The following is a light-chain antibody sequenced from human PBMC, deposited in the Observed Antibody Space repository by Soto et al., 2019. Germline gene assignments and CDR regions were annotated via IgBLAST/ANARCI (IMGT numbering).Light chain of an antibody. J-gene: IGLJ1*01. CDR2: DVT. V-gene: IGLV2-11*01. CDR3: CSYAGRYLYV. Sequence: QSALTQPRSVSGSPGQSVTVSCTGTSSDVGGYNHVSWYQHHPGKAPKLMIYDVTKRPSGVPDRFSGSKSGNTASLTISGLQAEDEADYYCCSYAGRYLYVFGTGTKLTVL. CDR1: SSDVGGYNH.